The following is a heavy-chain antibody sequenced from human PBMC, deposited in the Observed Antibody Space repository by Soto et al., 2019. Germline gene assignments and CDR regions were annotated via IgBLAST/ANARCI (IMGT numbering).Heavy chain of an antibody. J-gene: IGHJ4*03. D-gene: IGHD3-22*01. CDR3: EKDTFLNDRSRYYIFDY. CDR2: INGDASNI. V-gene: IGHV3-74*01. Sequence: PGGSLRLSCAASGFSFSPFWMHWVRQAPGKGLVWVSHINGDASNIVYVDSVKGRFTISRDNSKNTLYLQMNSLRVEDTAVYYCEKDTFLNDRSRYYIFDYWRHATPVTVS. CDR1: GFSFSPFW.